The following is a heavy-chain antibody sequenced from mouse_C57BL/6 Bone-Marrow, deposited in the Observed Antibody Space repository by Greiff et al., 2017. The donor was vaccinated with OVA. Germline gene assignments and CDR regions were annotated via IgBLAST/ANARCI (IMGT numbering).Heavy chain of an antibody. J-gene: IGHJ4*01. CDR2: IRNKANGYTT. V-gene: IGHV7-3*01. Sequence: EVKVVESGGGLVQPGGSLSLSCAASGFTFTDYYMSWVRQPPGKALEWLGFIRNKANGYTTEYSASVKGRFTISRDTSQSSLDRQMNALRAEDSATYYWARYKPHYDGSSYDAMDYWGQGTSVTVSS. D-gene: IGHD1-1*01. CDR1: GFTFTDYY. CDR3: ARYKPHYDGSSYDAMDY.